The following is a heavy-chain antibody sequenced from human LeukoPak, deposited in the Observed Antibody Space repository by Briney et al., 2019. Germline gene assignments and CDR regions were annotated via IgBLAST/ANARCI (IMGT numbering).Heavy chain of an antibody. V-gene: IGHV4-34*01. CDR1: GGSFSGYY. CDR3: ATDVYSGSYY. CDR2: INHSGST. D-gene: IGHD1-26*01. Sequence: SETLSLTCAVYGGSFSGYYWSWIRQPPGKGLEWIGEINHSGSTNYNPSLKSRVTISVDTSKNQFSLKLSSVTAADTAVYYCATDVYSGSYYWGQGTLVTVSS. J-gene: IGHJ4*02.